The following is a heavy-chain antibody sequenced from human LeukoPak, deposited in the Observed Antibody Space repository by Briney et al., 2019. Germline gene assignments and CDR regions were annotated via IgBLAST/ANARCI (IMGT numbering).Heavy chain of an antibody. CDR2: ISYDGSNK. V-gene: IGHV3-30-3*01. CDR1: GFTFSSYA. Sequence: GGSLRLSCAASGFTFSSYAMHWVRQAPGKGLEWVAVISYDGSNKYYADSVKGRFTISRDNSKNTLYLQMNSLRAEDTAMYYCARDNSSGWYFDYWGQGTLVTVSS. CDR3: ARDNSSGWYFDY. D-gene: IGHD6-19*01. J-gene: IGHJ4*02.